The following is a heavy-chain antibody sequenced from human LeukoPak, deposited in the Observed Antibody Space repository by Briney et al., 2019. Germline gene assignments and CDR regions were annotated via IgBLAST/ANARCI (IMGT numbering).Heavy chain of an antibody. V-gene: IGHV6-1*01. Sequence: SQTLSLTCAISGDSVSSNGAAWNWIRQSPSRGLEWLGRAYYRSQEWYTDYAPSVKGRITLNPDTSKNQFSLQLNPVTPEDMAVYYCGRETDFGVVTNWGQGTLVTVSS. D-gene: IGHD3-3*01. CDR3: GRETDFGVVTN. CDR1: GDSVSSNGAA. J-gene: IGHJ4*02. CDR2: AYYRSQEWYT.